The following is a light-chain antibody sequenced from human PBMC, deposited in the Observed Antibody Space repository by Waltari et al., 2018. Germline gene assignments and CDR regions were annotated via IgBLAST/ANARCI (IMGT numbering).Light chain of an antibody. Sequence: EIVMTQSPATLSVSPGERATLSCRASQSVRNKLAWYQQKPGQAPRLLICDSSSRATGIPVRFSGSGSGTEFTLTISSLQSEDFAFYYCQQYSNWPPGITFGGGTKVEIK. CDR2: DSS. V-gene: IGKV3-15*01. CDR1: QSVRNK. J-gene: IGKJ4*01. CDR3: QQYSNWPPGIT.